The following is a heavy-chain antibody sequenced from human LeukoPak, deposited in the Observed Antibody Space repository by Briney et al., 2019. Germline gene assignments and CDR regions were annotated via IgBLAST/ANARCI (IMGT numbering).Heavy chain of an antibody. CDR3: ASAGNRPLDY. CDR2: IYSGGST. Sequence: AGGSLRLSCAPSGFTVSSNYMSWVRQAPGEGLEWVSVIYSGGSTYDADSVKGRFTISRDNSKNTLYLQMNSLRAEDTAVYYCASAGNRPLDYWGQGTLVTVSS. CDR1: GFTVSSNY. V-gene: IGHV3-53*01. J-gene: IGHJ4*02.